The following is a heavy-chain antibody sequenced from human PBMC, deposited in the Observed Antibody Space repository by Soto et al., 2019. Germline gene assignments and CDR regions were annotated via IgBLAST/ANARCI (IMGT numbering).Heavy chain of an antibody. CDR1: GFTFSSYA. CDR2: ISVSGGST. Sequence: GGSLRLSCAASGFTFSSYAIRWVRGAPGKGLEWVSAISVSGGSTYYADSVKGRVTISRDNSKNTLYLRMNSLRAEDTPVYYCAKAPNHMYSSSWYSATVDYWGQGT. V-gene: IGHV3-23*01. CDR3: AKAPNHMYSSSWYSATVDY. J-gene: IGHJ4*02. D-gene: IGHD6-13*01.